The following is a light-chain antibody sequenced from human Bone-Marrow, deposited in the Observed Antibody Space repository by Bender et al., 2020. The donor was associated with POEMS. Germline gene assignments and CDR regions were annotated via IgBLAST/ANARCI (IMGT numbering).Light chain of an antibody. CDR2: SSH. J-gene: IGLJ3*02. CDR1: SSNIGAHA. Sequence: QSVLTQPPSASGTPGQRVTISCSGGSSNIGAHAVNWYQHLPGTAPKLLIYSSHRRPSEVPDRFSGSRSGTSASLAISGLQSEDEADYYCAVWDDSLNGWVFGGGTKLTAL. CDR3: AVWDDSLNGWV. V-gene: IGLV1-44*01.